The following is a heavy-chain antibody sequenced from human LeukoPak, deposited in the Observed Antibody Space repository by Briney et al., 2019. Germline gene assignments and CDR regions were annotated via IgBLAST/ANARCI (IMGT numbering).Heavy chain of an antibody. Sequence: ASVKVSYKASGYTFTGYYIHWVRQAPGQGLEWMGWINPNSGVTNYAQNFQGRVTMTRDTSISTAYMELSRLTSDDTAVYYCARRGAVPVEYLQYWGQGTLVTVSS. CDR2: INPNSGVT. D-gene: IGHD6-19*01. CDR1: GYTFTGYY. CDR3: ARRGAVPVEYLQY. J-gene: IGHJ1*01. V-gene: IGHV1-2*02.